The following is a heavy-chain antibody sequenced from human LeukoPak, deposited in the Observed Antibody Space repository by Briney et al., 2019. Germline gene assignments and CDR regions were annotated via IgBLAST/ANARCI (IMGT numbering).Heavy chain of an antibody. CDR3: AKGGTRGQFYFDC. CDR2: IYSGGST. Sequence: GGSLRLSCAASEFSVGSNYMTWVRQAPGKGLEWVSLIYSGGSTYYADSVKGRFTISRDNSKNTLFLQMNNLRVEDTAVYYCAKGGTRGQFYFDCWGQGTLVTVSS. J-gene: IGHJ4*02. CDR1: EFSVGSNY. D-gene: IGHD3-16*01. V-gene: IGHV3-66*02.